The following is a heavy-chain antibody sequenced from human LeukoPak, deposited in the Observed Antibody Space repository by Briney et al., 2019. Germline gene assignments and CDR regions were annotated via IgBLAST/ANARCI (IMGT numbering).Heavy chain of an antibody. CDR3: AREDDTGRYMGDDAFDI. CDR2: ISGSGGST. Sequence: PGGSLRLSCAASGFTFSSYAMSWVRQAPGKGLEWVSAISGSGGSTYYADSVKGRFTISRDNSKNTLYLQMNSLRAEDTAVYYCAREDDTGRYMGDDAFDIWGQGTMVTVSS. V-gene: IGHV3-23*01. D-gene: IGHD1-26*01. CDR1: GFTFSSYA. J-gene: IGHJ3*02.